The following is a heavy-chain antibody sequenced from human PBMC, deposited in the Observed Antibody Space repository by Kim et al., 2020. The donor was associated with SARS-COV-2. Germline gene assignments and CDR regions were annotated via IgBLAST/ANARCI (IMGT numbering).Heavy chain of an antibody. CDR1: GFTFSSYG. J-gene: IGHJ3*02. V-gene: IGHV3-33*01. CDR2: IWYDGSNK. Sequence: GGSLRLSCAASGFTFSSYGMHWVRQAPGKGLEWVAVIWYDGSNKYYADSVKGRFTISRDNSKNTLYLQMNSLRAEDTAVYYCARDNWGSRGAPAFDIWGQGTMVTVSS. CDR3: ARDNWGSRGAPAFDI. D-gene: IGHD7-27*01.